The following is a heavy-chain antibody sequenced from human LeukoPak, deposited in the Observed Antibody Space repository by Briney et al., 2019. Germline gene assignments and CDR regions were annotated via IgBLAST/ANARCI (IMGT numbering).Heavy chain of an antibody. Sequence: SETLSLTCTVCGGSISSGGYYWSWIRQHPGKGLEWIGYIYYSGSTYYNPSLKSRVTISVDTSKNQFSLKLSSVTAADTAVYYCARTFRDGYNKPHGMDVWGQGTTVTVSS. CDR2: IYYSGST. CDR3: ARTFRDGYNKPHGMDV. D-gene: IGHD5-24*01. J-gene: IGHJ6*02. V-gene: IGHV4-31*03. CDR1: GGSISSGGYY.